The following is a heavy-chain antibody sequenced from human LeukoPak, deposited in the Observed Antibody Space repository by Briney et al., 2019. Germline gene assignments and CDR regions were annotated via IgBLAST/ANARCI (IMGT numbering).Heavy chain of an antibody. CDR1: GYTFTSYG. CDR2: ISAYNGNT. V-gene: IGHV1-18*03. Sequence: ASVKVSCKASGYTFTSYGISWVRQAPGQGLEWMGWISAYNGNTNYAQKLQGRVTMTTDTSTSTAYMELRSLRSDDMAVYYCARDGELRYFDWPSTSGWFDPWGQGTLVTVSS. D-gene: IGHD3-9*01. CDR3: ARDGELRYFDWPSTSGWFDP. J-gene: IGHJ5*02.